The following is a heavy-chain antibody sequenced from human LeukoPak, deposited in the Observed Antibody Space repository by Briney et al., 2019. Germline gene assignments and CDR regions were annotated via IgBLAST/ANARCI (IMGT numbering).Heavy chain of an antibody. CDR1: GFTFRSYS. V-gene: IGHV3-21*01. J-gene: IGHJ4*02. D-gene: IGHD1-20*01. CDR3: ARAEYNWN. Sequence: PGGSLRLSSAPSGFTFRSYSMNWVPHAPGKGLEWVSHISSSSIYISYADSVKGRFTISRDNAKNSLYLQMNSLRAEDTSVYYCARAEYNWNWGQGTLVTVSS. CDR2: ISSSSIYI.